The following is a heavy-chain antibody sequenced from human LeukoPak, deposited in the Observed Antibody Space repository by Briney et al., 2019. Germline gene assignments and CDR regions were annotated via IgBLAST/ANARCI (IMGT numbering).Heavy chain of an antibody. V-gene: IGHV3-53*01. D-gene: IGHD3-10*01. CDR3: ARGALWHTGYYGSGSPYY. Sequence: GGSLRLSCAASGFTVSSNYMSWVRQAPGKGLEWVSVIYSGGSTYYADSVKGRFAISRDNSKNTLYLQMNSLRAEDTAVYYCARGALWHTGYYGSGSPYYWGQGTLVTVSS. CDR1: GFTVSSNY. J-gene: IGHJ4*02. CDR2: IYSGGST.